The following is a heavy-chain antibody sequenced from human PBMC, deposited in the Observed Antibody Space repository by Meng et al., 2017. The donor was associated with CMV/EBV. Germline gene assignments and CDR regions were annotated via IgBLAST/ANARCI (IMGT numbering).Heavy chain of an antibody. D-gene: IGHD2-2*02. CDR2: IKQDGSEK. CDR1: GFTCSSYW. J-gene: IGHJ4*02. V-gene: IGHV3-7*01. Sequence: GESLKISCAAAGFTCSSYWMSWVRQAPGQGLEWGANIKQDGSEKYYVDPVKGRFTMSRDNAKNSLYLQMSSLTAEDTAVYYCARYCTNTGCYIYDYWGQGTLVTVSS. CDR3: ARYCTNTGCYIYDY.